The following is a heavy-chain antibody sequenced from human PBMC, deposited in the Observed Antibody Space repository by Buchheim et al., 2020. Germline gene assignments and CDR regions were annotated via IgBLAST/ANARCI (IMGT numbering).Heavy chain of an antibody. D-gene: IGHD6-6*01. CDR2: INPNTGGT. Sequence: QVQLVQSGAEVKKPGTSVKVSCKASGYTFTGYYVHWVRQAPGQGLEWLGRINPNTGGTNYAQKFQGRVTMTRDTSISTAYMEVSRLGSDDTAVYYCASGSSSSSRMFVGYYFDYWGQGTL. V-gene: IGHV1-2*06. J-gene: IGHJ4*02. CDR1: GYTFTGYY. CDR3: ASGSSSSSRMFVGYYFDY.